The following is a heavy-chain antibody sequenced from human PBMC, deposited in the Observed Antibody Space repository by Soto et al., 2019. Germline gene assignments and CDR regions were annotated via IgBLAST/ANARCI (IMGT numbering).Heavy chain of an antibody. D-gene: IGHD4-17*01. J-gene: IGHJ4*02. CDR1: GDTFSYYY. CDR2: ISRKSGGS. V-gene: IGHV1-2*02. Sequence: SVRRPCKAVGDTFSYYYIRCGLQHSGEALEYMGWISRKSGGSDYAQKFRGRGNMTRDASVNLAYLHLSRLTSDDTAVYFCARCHRGLRCHLDSWGQGTLVTVSS. CDR3: ARCHRGLRCHLDS.